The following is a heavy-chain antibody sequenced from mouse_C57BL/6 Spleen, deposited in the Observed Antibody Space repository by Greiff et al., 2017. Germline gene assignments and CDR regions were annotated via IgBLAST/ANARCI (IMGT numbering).Heavy chain of an antibody. V-gene: IGHV1-80*01. J-gene: IGHJ3*01. CDR1: GYAFSSYW. Sequence: VQLQESGAELVKPGASVKISCKASGYAFSSYWMNWVKQRPGKGLEWIGQIYPGDGDTNYNGKFKGKATLTADKSSSTAYMQLSSLTSEDSAVYFCARLDYGSSYGGFAYWGQGTLVTVSA. CDR2: IYPGDGDT. D-gene: IGHD1-1*01. CDR3: ARLDYGSSYGGFAY.